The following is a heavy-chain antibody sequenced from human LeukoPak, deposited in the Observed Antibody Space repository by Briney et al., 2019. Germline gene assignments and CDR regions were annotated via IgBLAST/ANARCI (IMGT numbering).Heavy chain of an antibody. CDR3: ARDIRGYSDY. CDR2: IYYSGST. Sequence: PSETLSLTCTVSGGSISSSSYYWSWIRQHPGKGLEWIGYIYYSGSTYYNPSLKSRVTISVDTSKNQFSLKLSSVTAADTAVYYCARDIRGYSDYWGQGTLVTVSS. CDR1: GGSISSSSYY. V-gene: IGHV4-31*03. J-gene: IGHJ4*02. D-gene: IGHD3-22*01.